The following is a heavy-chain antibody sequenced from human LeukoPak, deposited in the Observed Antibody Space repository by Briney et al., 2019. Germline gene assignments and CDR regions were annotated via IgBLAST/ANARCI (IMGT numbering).Heavy chain of an antibody. Sequence: GGSLRLSCAASEFTFSSYGMHWVRQAPGKGLEWVAVITYDGSNKYYADSVKGRFTMSRDNSKNTLYLQMNSLRTEDTAAYYCVKGYYDFDYWGQGTLVTVSS. V-gene: IGHV3-30*18. CDR1: EFTFSSYG. CDR2: ITYDGSNK. D-gene: IGHD3-3*01. J-gene: IGHJ4*02. CDR3: VKGYYDFDY.